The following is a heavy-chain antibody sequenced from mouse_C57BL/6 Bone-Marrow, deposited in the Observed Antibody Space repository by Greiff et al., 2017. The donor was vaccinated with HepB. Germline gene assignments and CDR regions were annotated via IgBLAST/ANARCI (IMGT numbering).Heavy chain of an antibody. J-gene: IGHJ2*01. V-gene: IGHV1-81*01. CDR1: GYTFTSYG. Sequence: QVQLQQSGAELARPGASVKLSCKASGYTFTSYGISWVKQRTGQGLEWIGEIYPRSGNTYYNEKFKGKATLTADKSSSPAYMELRSLTSEDSAVYFCARELGRGYWGQGTTLTVSS. CDR2: IYPRSGNT. CDR3: ARELGRGY. D-gene: IGHD4-1*01.